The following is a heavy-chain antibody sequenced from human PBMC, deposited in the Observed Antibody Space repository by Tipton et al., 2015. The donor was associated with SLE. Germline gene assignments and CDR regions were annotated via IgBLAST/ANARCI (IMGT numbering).Heavy chain of an antibody. CDR2: ISGRGGST. Sequence: GSLRLSCSASGFTFSNYWMTWVRQAPGKGLEWVSAISGRGGSTYYADSVKGRFTISRDNSKNTLYLQMIFLRAEDTAVYYCAKEDNSHYYDSSGYDIWGQGTMVTVSS. J-gene: IGHJ3*02. D-gene: IGHD3-22*01. V-gene: IGHV3-23*01. CDR1: GFTFSNYW. CDR3: AKEDNSHYYDSSGYDI.